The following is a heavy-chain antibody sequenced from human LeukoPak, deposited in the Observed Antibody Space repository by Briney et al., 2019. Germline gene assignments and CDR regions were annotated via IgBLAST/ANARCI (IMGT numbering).Heavy chain of an antibody. V-gene: IGHV4-31*03. J-gene: IGHJ4*02. CDR2: IYYSGST. CDR3: ARDRLYGDLDY. Sequence: PSETLSLTCTVSGGSISSGGYYWSWIRQHPGKGLEWIEYIYYSGSTYYNPSLKSRVTISVDTSKNQFSLKLSSVTAADTAVYYCARDRLYGDLDYWGQGTLVTVSS. D-gene: IGHD7-27*01. CDR1: GGSISSGGYY.